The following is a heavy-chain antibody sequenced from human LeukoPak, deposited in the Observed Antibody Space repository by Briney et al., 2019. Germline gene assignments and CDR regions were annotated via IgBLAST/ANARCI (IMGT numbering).Heavy chain of an antibody. CDR2: IYPDDSDT. CDR3: ARFSHSDSWCFDY. CDR1: GYMFPSHG. J-gene: IGHJ4*02. D-gene: IGHD6-13*01. V-gene: IGHV5-51*01. Sequence: GESLKISCKGYGYMFPSHGIAWVRQMPGEGLEWVGIIYPDDSDTRYSPSFRGQVTISVDKSISTTYLQWSSLKASDTAMYYCARFSHSDSWCFDYWGQGTLVTVSS.